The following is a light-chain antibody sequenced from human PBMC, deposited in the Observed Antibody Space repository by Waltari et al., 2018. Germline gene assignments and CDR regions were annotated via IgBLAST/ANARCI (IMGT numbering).Light chain of an antibody. V-gene: IGKV1-39*01. CDR2: AAS. CDR1: QSISSY. Sequence: DIQMTQSPSSLSASVGDRVTITCRASQSISSYLNWYQQKPGKAPKPLIYAASSLQSGVPSRFSGSGSGTDFTLTISSLQPEDFATYYCQQYYNTPLTFGGGTKVEIK. CDR3: QQYYNTPLT. J-gene: IGKJ4*01.